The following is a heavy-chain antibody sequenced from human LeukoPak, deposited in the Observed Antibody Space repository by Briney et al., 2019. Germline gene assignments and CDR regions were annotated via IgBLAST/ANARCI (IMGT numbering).Heavy chain of an antibody. CDR1: GFTFSGYW. V-gene: IGHV3-21*01. CDR2: ISSSSSYI. J-gene: IGHJ4*02. CDR3: ASYLPHDY. D-gene: IGHD1-14*01. Sequence: GGSLRLSCAASGFTFSGYWMTWVRQAPGKGLEWVSSISSSSSYIYYADSVKGRFTISRDNAKNSLYLQMNSLRAEDTAVYYCASYLPHDYWGQGTLVTVSS.